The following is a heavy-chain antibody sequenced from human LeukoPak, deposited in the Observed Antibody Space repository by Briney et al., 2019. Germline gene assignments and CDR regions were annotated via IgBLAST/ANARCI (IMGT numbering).Heavy chain of an antibody. CDR3: AKDSSLYVTSWWGNYFDY. CDR2: IRYDGSNK. V-gene: IGHV3-30*02. Sequence: PWGSLSLSCAASGFTFSSYGMRWVRQAPGKGLEWVTFIRYDGSNKYYTDSVKGRFTISRDNSYKTLYLQMNSLRAEDTAVYYCAKDSSLYVTSWWGNYFDYWGQGTLVSVSS. D-gene: IGHD2-2*01. J-gene: IGHJ4*02. CDR1: GFTFSSYG.